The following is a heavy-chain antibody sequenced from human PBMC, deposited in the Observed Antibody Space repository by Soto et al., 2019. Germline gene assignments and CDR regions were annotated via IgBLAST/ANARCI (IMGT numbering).Heavy chain of an antibody. CDR1: GFTFSNAW. CDR2: IKSKTDGGTT. Sequence: GGSLRLSCAASGFTFSNAWMNWVRQAPGKGLEWVGRIKSKTDGGTTDYAAPVKGRFTISREDSKNTLYLQMNSLKTEDTAVYYCTTVFGYDILTGYLPHSSYWGQGTLVTVSS. J-gene: IGHJ4*02. CDR3: TTVFGYDILTGYLPHSSY. D-gene: IGHD3-9*01. V-gene: IGHV3-15*07.